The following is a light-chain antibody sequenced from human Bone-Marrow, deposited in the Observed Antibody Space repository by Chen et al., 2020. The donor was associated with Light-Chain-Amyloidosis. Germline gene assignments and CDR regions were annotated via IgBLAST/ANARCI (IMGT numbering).Light chain of an antibody. Sequence: SYELTPPPSVSVSPGQTASITCSGDKLGDTYACWYQQKPGQSPVLVIYQDNKRPSGIPERFSGSNSGNTATLTISGTQAMDEADYYCQAWDSSTWVFGGGTKLTVL. CDR3: QAWDSSTWV. CDR1: KLGDTY. J-gene: IGLJ3*02. V-gene: IGLV3-1*01. CDR2: QDN.